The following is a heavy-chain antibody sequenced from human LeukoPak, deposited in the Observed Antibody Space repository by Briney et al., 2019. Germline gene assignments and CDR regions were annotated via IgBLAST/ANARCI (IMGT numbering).Heavy chain of an antibody. D-gene: IGHD3-22*01. Sequence: ASVKVSCKASGYTFTGYYIHWVRQAPGQGLEWMGWINPNSGDTHYAQKFQGRVTMTRDTSIRTAYMELSRLRSDDTAVYYCARDYYDSLNWFDPWGQGTLVSVSS. V-gene: IGHV1-2*02. J-gene: IGHJ5*02. CDR3: ARDYYDSLNWFDP. CDR1: GYTFTGYY. CDR2: INPNSGDT.